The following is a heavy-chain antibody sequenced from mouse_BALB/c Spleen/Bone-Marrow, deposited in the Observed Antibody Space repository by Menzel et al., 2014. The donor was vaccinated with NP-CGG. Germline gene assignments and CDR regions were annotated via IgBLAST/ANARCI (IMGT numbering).Heavy chain of an antibody. J-gene: IGHJ4*01. V-gene: IGHV1-69*02. CDR1: GYTFXSYW. CDR2: IYPSDSYT. D-gene: IGHD3-3*01. CDR3: TRGLGAMDY. Sequence: QVQLQQSGAELVRPGASVKLSCKASGYTFXSYWINWVKQRPGQGLEWIGNIYPSDSYTNYNQKFKDKATLTVDKSSSTAYMQLSSPTSEDSAVYYCTRGLGAMDYWGQGTSVTVSS.